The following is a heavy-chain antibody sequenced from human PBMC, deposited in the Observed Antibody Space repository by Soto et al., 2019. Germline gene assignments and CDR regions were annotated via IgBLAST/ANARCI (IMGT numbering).Heavy chain of an antibody. CDR3: VRDLPLSILRFLADILDV. CDR2: ISSSSIYK. CDR1: GLSFGDYS. J-gene: IGHJ6*04. V-gene: IGHV3-21*06. Sequence: GGSLRLSCAASGLSFGDYSMNWVRQAPGKGLEWVSSISSSSIYKHYTDSVKGRFTVSRDNDKNLLYLEMDSLRPDDTAVYYCVRDLPLSILRFLADILDVWGKGTTVPVSS. D-gene: IGHD3-3*01.